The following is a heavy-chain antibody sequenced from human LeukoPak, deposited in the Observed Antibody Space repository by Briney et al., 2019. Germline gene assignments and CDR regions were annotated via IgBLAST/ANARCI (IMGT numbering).Heavy chain of an antibody. D-gene: IGHD2-21*02. Sequence: ASVKVSCKASGYTFTSYGISWVRQAPGQGLEWMGWISAYNGNTNYAQKLQGRVTMTTDTSTSTAYMELRSLRSDDTAVYYCARGDIQTAISPEFDYWGKGTLVTVSS. CDR3: ARGDIQTAISPEFDY. CDR1: GYTFTSYG. J-gene: IGHJ4*02. V-gene: IGHV1-18*01. CDR2: ISAYNGNT.